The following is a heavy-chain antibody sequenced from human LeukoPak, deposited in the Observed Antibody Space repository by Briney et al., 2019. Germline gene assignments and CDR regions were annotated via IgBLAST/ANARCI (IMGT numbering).Heavy chain of an antibody. CDR1: GGSFSGYY. V-gene: IGHV4-34*01. J-gene: IGHJ5*02. Sequence: PSETLSLTCAVYGGSFSGYYWSWIRQPPGKGLEWIGEINHSGSTNYNPSLKSRVTISVDTSKNQFPLKLSSVTAADTAVYYCARRVLRYWFDPWGQGTLVTVSS. CDR3: ARRVLRYWFDP. CDR2: INHSGST.